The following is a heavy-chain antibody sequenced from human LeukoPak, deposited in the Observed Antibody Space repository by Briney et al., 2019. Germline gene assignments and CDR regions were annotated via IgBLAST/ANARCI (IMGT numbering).Heavy chain of an antibody. CDR2: ISYDGSNK. CDR3: ARALSTAARTTQFDY. Sequence: GRSLRLSCAASGFTFSSYAMHWVRQAPGKGLGWVAVISYDGSNKYYADSVKGRFTISRDNSKNTLYLQMNSLRAEDTAVYYCARALSTAARTTQFDYWGQGTLVTVSS. J-gene: IGHJ4*02. D-gene: IGHD6-6*01. V-gene: IGHV3-30*04. CDR1: GFTFSSYA.